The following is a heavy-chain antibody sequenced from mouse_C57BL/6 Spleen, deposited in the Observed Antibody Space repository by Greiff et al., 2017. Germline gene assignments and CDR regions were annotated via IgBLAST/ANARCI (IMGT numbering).Heavy chain of an antibody. CDR1: GFTFSDYG. CDR3: ARRREISYSMDY. CDR2: ISSGSSTI. Sequence: DVKLVESGGGLVKPGGSLKLSCAASGFTFSDYGMHWVRQAPEKGLEWVAYISSGSSTIYYADTVKGRFTISRDNAKNTLFLQMTSLRSEDTAMYYCARRREISYSMDYWGQGTSVTVSS. J-gene: IGHJ4*01. V-gene: IGHV5-17*01.